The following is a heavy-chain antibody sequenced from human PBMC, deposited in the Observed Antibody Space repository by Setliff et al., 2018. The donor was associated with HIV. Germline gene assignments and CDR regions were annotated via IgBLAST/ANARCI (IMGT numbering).Heavy chain of an antibody. CDR1: DGSWSGYY. CDR3: ARGPIRYSSGVRWFLGFESLYSGSDY. Sequence: SETLSLTSAVYDGSWSGYYWRRIRQSTGKGLEGIGEINDSGTPNYNPYLESRVTMLIDMSKNRLSLKLSSVTAADTAVYFCARGPIRYSSGVRWFLGFESLYSGSDYWGQGTQVTVSS. D-gene: IGHD2-15*01. CDR2: INDSGTP. J-gene: IGHJ4*02. V-gene: IGHV4-34*01.